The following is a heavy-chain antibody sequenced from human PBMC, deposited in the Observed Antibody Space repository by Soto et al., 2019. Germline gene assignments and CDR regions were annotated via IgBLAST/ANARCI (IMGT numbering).Heavy chain of an antibody. D-gene: IGHD3-22*01. Sequence: EVQLVESGVGLVQPGGSLRLSGAASGFTFSGSSMHWVRQASGKGLEWVARSRSKANNYATTYAASVKGRFTISRDESKNTTYLQMNSLKTEDTAIYYCASLIYDSSNFYDNDYWGQGTLVTVSS. V-gene: IGHV3-73*02. J-gene: IGHJ4*02. CDR1: GFTFSGSS. CDR2: SRSKANNYAT. CDR3: ASLIYDSSNFYDNDY.